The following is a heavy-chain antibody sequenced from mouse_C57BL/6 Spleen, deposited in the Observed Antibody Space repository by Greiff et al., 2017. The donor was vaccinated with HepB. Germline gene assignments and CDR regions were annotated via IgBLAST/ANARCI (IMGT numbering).Heavy chain of an antibody. CDR2: IHPNSGNT. J-gene: IGHJ1*03. D-gene: IGHD2-3*01. Sequence: QVQLQQPGAELVKPGASVKLSCKASGYTFTSYWMHWVKQRPGQGLEWIGMIHPNSGNTNYNEKFKSKATLTVDKSSSTAYLQLSSLTSEDSAVYYCARFYDGYPYWYCYVWGTGTTVSVSS. V-gene: IGHV1-64*01. CDR3: ARFYDGYPYWYCYV. CDR1: GYTFTSYW.